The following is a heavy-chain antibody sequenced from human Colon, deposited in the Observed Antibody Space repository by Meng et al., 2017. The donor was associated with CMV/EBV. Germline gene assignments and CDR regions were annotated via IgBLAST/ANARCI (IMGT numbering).Heavy chain of an antibody. J-gene: IGHJ4*02. CDR1: GFIVGDNY. CDR2: IINKANSYTT. V-gene: IGHV3-72*01. CDR3: ATVLSGDVWDS. D-gene: IGHD7-27*01. Sequence: VVLVESGGGVAHPGGSLVLVCAASGFIVGDNYMCLGRQAAGQRLERVAGIINKANSYTTQYATSVKGSCNTTRHDSTNSLYLKMNSLKTDATAVYYCATVLSGDVWDSWGQGTLVTVSS.